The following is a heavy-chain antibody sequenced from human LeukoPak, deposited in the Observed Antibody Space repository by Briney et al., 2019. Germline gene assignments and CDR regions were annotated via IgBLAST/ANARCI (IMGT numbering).Heavy chain of an antibody. CDR1: GGTFSNYA. CDR3: ARGHIDTSNYYYYGVDV. V-gene: IGHV1-69*13. D-gene: IGHD3-22*01. J-gene: IGHJ6*01. Sequence: TSVKVSCKASGGTFSNYAISWVRQAPGQGLEWMGGIIPIFGTVNYAQKFQGRVTITADESTSTAYMDLSSLRCEDTAVYYCARGHIDTSNYYYYGVDVWGQGTPVTVSS. CDR2: IIPIFGTV.